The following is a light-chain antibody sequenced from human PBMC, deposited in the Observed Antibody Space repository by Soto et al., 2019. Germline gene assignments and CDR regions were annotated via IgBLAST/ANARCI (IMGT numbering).Light chain of an antibody. CDR3: SSYTSSSTLV. CDR1: SSDVGGYNY. J-gene: IGLJ1*01. CDR2: EVS. V-gene: IGLV2-14*01. Sequence: QSALTQPAAVSGSPGQSITISCTGTSSDVGGYNYVSWYQQHPGKAPQLMIYEVSNRPSGVSNRFSGSKSGNTASLTISGLQAEDEADYYCSSYTSSSTLVFGTGTK.